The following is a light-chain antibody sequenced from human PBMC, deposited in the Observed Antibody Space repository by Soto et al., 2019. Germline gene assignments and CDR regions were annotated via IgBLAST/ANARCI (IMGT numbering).Light chain of an antibody. J-gene: IGLJ2*01. CDR2: DVS. CDR1: SSDVGGYNY. Sequence: QSALTQPASVSGSPGQSITISCTGTSSDVGGYNYVSWYQLHPGKPPKLMIYDVSIRPLGVSNRFSGSKSGNTASLTISGLQAEDETDYYCSSYTSSSSVVFGGGTKLTVL. CDR3: SSYTSSSSVV. V-gene: IGLV2-14*03.